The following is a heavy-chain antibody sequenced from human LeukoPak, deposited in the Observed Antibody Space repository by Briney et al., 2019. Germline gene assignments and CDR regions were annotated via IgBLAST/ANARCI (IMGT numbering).Heavy chain of an antibody. D-gene: IGHD5-12*01. CDR2: SNTNSGGT. J-gene: IGHJ4*02. CDR3: AKVQWDSGYYSVFSFDN. CDR1: GYTFTDFY. V-gene: IGHV1-2*02. Sequence: ASVKVSCKASGYTFTDFYIHWVRQPPAQGVEWMGWSNTNSGGTNYRQKFQGRITLTMDTSISTAYMELSRLRSDDTAVYYCAKVQWDSGYYSVFSFDNWGQGTLVTVS.